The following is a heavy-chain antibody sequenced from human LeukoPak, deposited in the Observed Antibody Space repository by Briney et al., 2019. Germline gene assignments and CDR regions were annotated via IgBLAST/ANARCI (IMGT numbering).Heavy chain of an antibody. D-gene: IGHD2-15*01. J-gene: IGHJ4*02. CDR2: ISGSGRTT. CDR1: GFTFSNHA. Sequence: GGSLRLSCAASGFTFSNHAMSWVRQTPGKGLQWISVISGSGRTTEYADSVKGRFTISRDNSKNTLSLQMNSLRVEDTAIYYCVKNVVVKRYIDYSGQGTLVTVSS. CDR3: VKNVVVKRYIDY. V-gene: IGHV3-23*01.